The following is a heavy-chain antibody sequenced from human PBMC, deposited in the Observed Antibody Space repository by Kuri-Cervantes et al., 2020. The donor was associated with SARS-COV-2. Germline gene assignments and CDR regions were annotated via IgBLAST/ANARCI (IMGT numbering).Heavy chain of an antibody. J-gene: IGHJ4*02. CDR1: GFIFSSYS. CDR2: ISSSSSYR. V-gene: IGHV3-21*01. Sequence: GESLKISCVASGFIFSSYSMNWVRQAPGKGLEWVSSISSSSSYRYYADSVKGRFTISRDNDKNSLYLQMNSLRAEDTAVYYCAKDRRGYGDYEALDYWGQGTLVTVSS. D-gene: IGHD4-17*01. CDR3: AKDRRGYGDYEALDY.